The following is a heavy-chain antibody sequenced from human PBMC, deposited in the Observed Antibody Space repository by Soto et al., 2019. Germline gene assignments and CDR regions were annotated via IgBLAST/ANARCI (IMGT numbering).Heavy chain of an antibody. CDR2: INEDGSEK. CDR3: ASYANMDV. D-gene: IGHD4-17*01. CDR1: GFSFNTYW. J-gene: IGHJ6*03. Sequence: GGSLRLSCATSGFSFNTYWMTWVRQAPGKGLEWVANINEDGSEKFYVGSVKGRFTISRDSAKNSLYLQMNSLRVEDTAVYYCASYANMDVWGKGTTVTVAS. V-gene: IGHV3-7*01.